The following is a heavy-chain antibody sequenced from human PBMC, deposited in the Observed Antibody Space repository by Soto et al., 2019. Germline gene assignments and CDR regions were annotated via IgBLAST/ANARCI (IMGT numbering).Heavy chain of an antibody. V-gene: IGHV1-69*12. CDR3: ARDNDRPQLGGNYYYILDV. D-gene: IGHD1-1*01. Sequence: QVQLEQSGAEVKKPGSSVKVSCKASGGTFRNSAISWVRQAPGQGLEWMGGIMPIFRTPDYAQKFQGRVTITADEATRPAYMELSGLRSDDTAVYFCARDNDRPQLGGNYYYILDVWGPGTTVTVSS. CDR2: IMPIFRTP. CDR1: GGTFRNSA. J-gene: IGHJ6*02.